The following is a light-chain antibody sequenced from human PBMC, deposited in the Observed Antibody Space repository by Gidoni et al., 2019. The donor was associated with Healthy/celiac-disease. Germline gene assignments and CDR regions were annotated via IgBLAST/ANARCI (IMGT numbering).Light chain of an antibody. V-gene: IGLV3-1*01. CDR2: QDS. CDR3: QAWDSSTVV. CDR1: KLGDKY. Sequence: SYELTQPPSVSVSPGRKASITCSGDKLGDKYACWYQQKPGQSPVLVLYQDSKRPSGIPERFSGSNSGNTATLTISGTQAMDEADYYCQAWDSSTVVFGGGTKLTVL. J-gene: IGLJ2*01.